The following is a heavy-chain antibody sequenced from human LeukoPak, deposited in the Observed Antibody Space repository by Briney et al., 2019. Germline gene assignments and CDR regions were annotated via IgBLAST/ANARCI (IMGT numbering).Heavy chain of an antibody. J-gene: IGHJ4*02. CDR3: VREWAGGLAAAVTRIEGSY. CDR1: EFSASNYW. Sequence: QPGGSLRLSCVVSEFSASNYWMSWVRRAPGKGLEWVANIKQDGSQEKYVDSVKGRFTISRENAKNSVYLQMNGLLVEDTAVYYCVREWAGGLAAAVTRIEGSYWGQGTQVIVSS. D-gene: IGHD6-13*01. V-gene: IGHV3-7*01. CDR2: IKQDGSQE.